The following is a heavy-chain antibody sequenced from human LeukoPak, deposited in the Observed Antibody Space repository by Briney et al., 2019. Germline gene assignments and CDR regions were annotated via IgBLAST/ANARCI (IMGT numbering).Heavy chain of an antibody. J-gene: IGHJ4*02. CDR1: GFTFGDFE. D-gene: IGHD2-15*01. CDR3: ARGPRDPTGYCSGGRCSPTFEV. CDR2: IMNSGTTI. Sequence: PAGSLSLSCVAAGFTFGDFEMNWVRPAPGEGREWIAYIMNSGTTIYYTGSVTGPFIISRDTATNSLYLQINCVRAEDTAVYYCARGPRDPTGYCSGGRCSPTFEVWGQGTMVSVSS. V-gene: IGHV3-48*03.